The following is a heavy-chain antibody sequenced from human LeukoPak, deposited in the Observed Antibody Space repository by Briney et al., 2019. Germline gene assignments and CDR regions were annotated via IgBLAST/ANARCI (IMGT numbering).Heavy chain of an antibody. J-gene: IGHJ1*01. Sequence: SETLSLTCTVSGGSIDNYYWSWIRQPPGKGLEWIAYVYYSGTINYNPSLESRVTISVDTSKNQFSLRLTSVAAADTAVYYCARHGTAAGPFQLWGQGTLVTVSS. CDR3: ARHGTAAGPFQL. CDR2: VYYSGTI. V-gene: IGHV4-59*08. CDR1: GGSIDNYY. D-gene: IGHD2-21*02.